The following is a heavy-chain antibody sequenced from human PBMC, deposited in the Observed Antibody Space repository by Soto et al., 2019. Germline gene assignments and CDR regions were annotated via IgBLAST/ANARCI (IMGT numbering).Heavy chain of an antibody. CDR2: IYYTGST. V-gene: IGHV4-31*01. Sequence: QVQLQESGPGLVEASQTLSLTCTVSGATISSGGFYWSWIRQRPGKGLEWIGHIYYTGSTYYNPSLNCPVTIAVDMSRNQFSPKLRSGTAADTAKYFCARDDSFYGEPGYGMNVWGQGTTVTVSS. J-gene: IGHJ6*02. D-gene: IGHD4-17*01. CDR3: ARDDSFYGEPGYGMNV. CDR1: GATISSGGFY.